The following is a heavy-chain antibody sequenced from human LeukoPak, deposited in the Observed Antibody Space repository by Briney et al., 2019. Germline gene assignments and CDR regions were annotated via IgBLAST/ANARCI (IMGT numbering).Heavy chain of an antibody. CDR1: GGSFSGYY. CDR2: INHSGST. Sequence: PSETLSLTCAVYGGSFSGYYWSWIRQPPGKGLEWVGEINHSGSTNYNPSLKSRVTISVDTSKNQFSLKLSSVPAADTAVYYCARDIVVVVAATVDAFDIWGQGTMVTASS. V-gene: IGHV4-34*01. CDR3: ARDIVVVVAATVDAFDI. J-gene: IGHJ3*02. D-gene: IGHD2-15*01.